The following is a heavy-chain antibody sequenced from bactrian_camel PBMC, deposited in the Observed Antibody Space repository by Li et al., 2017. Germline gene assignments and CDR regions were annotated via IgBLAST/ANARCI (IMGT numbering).Heavy chain of an antibody. V-gene: IGHV3S44*01. CDR3: AAVREICGYLLLRTVPNTPFGY. CDR1: GDTWNNHC. J-gene: IGHJ6*01. D-gene: IGHD2*01. Sequence: VQLVESGGVSAQSGGSLRLSCEFSGDTWNNHCMGWFRQAPGKEREGVGTIEGDGTTSYRNSVKGRFTISQDNAKSTLYLQMNSLQPEDTAMYYCAAVREICGYLLLRTVPNTPFGYWGQGTQVTVS. CDR2: TIEGDGTT.